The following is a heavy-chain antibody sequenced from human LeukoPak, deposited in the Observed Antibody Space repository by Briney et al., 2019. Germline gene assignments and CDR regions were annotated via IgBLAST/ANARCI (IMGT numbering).Heavy chain of an antibody. CDR3: ARGSVLRYFDWLFP. CDR2: INHSGST. CDR1: GGSFSGYY. D-gene: IGHD3-9*01. J-gene: IGHJ4*02. V-gene: IGHV4-34*01. Sequence: PSETLSLTCAVYGGSFSGYYWSWIRQPPGKGLEWIGEINHSGSTNYNPSVKSRVTISVDTSKNQFSLKLSSVTAADTAVYYCARGSVLRYFDWLFPWGQGNLVTVSS.